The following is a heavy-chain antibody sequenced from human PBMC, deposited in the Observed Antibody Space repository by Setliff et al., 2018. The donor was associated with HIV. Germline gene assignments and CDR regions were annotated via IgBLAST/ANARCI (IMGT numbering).Heavy chain of an antibody. D-gene: IGHD3-22*01. CDR3: ARESPYDTSGYYFGAFDI. J-gene: IGHJ3*02. CDR2: INHSGST. CDR1: GGSFSGYY. V-gene: IGHV4-34*01. Sequence: SETLSLTCAVYGGSFSGYYWSWIRQPPGKGLEWIGEINHSGSTNYNPSLKSRVTISVDTSKNQFSLKLSSVTAADTAVYYCARESPYDTSGYYFGAFDIWGQGTMVTVSS.